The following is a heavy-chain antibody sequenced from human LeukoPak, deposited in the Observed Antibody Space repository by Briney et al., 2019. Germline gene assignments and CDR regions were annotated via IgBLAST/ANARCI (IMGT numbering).Heavy chain of an antibody. CDR2: MNPNSGNT. CDR3: ARENSSGYHVTDY. D-gene: IGHD3-22*01. CDR1: GYTFTSYD. J-gene: IGHJ4*02. Sequence: ASVKVSCKASGYTFTSYDINWVRQATGQGLEWMGWMNPNSGNTGYAQKFQGRVTMTRDMSTSTVYMELSSLRSEDTAVYYCARENSSGYHVTDYWGQGTLVTVSS. V-gene: IGHV1-8*02.